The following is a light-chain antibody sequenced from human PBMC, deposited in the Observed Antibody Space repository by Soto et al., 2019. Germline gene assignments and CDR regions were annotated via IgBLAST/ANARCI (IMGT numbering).Light chain of an antibody. J-gene: IGKJ1*01. CDR2: KAS. Sequence: DIKITQSPSTLSGSVGDRVTITCRASQTISSWLAWYQQKPGKAPKLLIYKASTLKSGVPSRFSGSGSGTEFTLTISSLQPDDFATYYCQHYNSYSEAFGQGAKADI. CDR3: QHYNSYSEA. CDR1: QTISSW. V-gene: IGKV1-5*03.